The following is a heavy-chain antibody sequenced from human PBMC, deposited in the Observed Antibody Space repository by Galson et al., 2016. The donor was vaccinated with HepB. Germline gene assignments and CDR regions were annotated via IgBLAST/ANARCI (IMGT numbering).Heavy chain of an antibody. CDR2: IRG. D-gene: IGHD3-16*01. CDR1: GFRVSDYN. Sequence: SLRLSCAASGFRVSDYNFNWVRQAPGKGLEWLSNIRGEYAESVKGRFTISKDNARNSLSLQINSLTDEDTALYFCARDSFYSFDYWGQGILVTVSS. V-gene: IGHV3-69-1*01. CDR3: ARDSFYSFDY. J-gene: IGHJ4*02.